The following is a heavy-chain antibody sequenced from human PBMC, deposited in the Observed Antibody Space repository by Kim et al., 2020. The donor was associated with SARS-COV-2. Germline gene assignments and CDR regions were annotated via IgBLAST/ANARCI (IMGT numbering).Heavy chain of an antibody. Sequence: SETLSLTCTVSGASISTYHWSWIRQPTGKGLEWIGYISNSGSTHYNPSLRSRVTISVDTSKNQFSLMLTSVTAADTAVYYCARRGWYSDIWGRGTLVTVSS. CDR2: ISNSGST. CDR1: GASISTYH. D-gene: IGHD2-15*01. V-gene: IGHV4-59*08. J-gene: IGHJ2*01. CDR3: ARRGWYSDI.